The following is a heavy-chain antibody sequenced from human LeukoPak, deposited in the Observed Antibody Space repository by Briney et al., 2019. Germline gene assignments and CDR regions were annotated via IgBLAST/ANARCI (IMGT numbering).Heavy chain of an antibody. Sequence: GGSLRLSCAASGFTFSSYAMSWVRQAPGKGLEWVSAISGNGGSTYYADSVKGRLTISRDNSKNTLYLQMNSPRAEDTAVYYCAKDSSLGADDYWGQGTLVTVSS. CDR2: ISGNGGST. D-gene: IGHD3-16*01. V-gene: IGHV3-23*01. CDR3: AKDSSLGADDY. J-gene: IGHJ4*02. CDR1: GFTFSSYA.